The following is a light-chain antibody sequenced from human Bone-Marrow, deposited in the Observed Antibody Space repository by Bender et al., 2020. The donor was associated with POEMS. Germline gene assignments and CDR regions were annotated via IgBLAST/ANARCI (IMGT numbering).Light chain of an antibody. Sequence: QSALTQPRSVSGSPGQSVTISCTGSSSDVGGSKFVSWYQQHPGKAPKLILYDVNKRPSGVPDRFSGSKSGSTASLTISGLQADDAADYYCCSYAGNYKLVFGGGTQVAVL. CDR2: DVN. CDR3: CSYAGNYKLV. J-gene: IGLJ2*01. V-gene: IGLV2-11*01. CDR1: SSDVGGSKF.